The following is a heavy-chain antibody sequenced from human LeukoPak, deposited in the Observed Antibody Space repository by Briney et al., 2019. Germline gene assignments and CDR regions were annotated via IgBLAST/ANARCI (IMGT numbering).Heavy chain of an antibody. D-gene: IGHD6-13*01. CDR3: ARRTAAAEFFDY. V-gene: IGHV5-51*01. J-gene: IGHJ4*02. Sequence: PGESLKISCKGSGYSFTNYWIAWVRQMPGAGLEWMGIIYPGDSDTRYSPSCQGQVTISADKSINTAYLQRSSLTASDTAIYYCARRTAAAEFFDYWGQGTPVTVSS. CDR1: GYSFTNYW. CDR2: IYPGDSDT.